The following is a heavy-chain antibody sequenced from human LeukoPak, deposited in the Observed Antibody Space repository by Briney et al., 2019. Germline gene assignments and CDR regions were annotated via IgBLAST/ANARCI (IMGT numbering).Heavy chain of an antibody. D-gene: IGHD2-2*01. CDR3: ARRYCSTCPTGHAFDL. CDR2: IRYDGSNK. J-gene: IGHJ3*01. V-gene: IGHV3-30*02. CDR1: GFTFSSYG. Sequence: QPGGSLRLSCAASGFTFSSYGMHWVRQAPGKGLEWVAFIRYDGSNKYYADSVKGRFTISRDNSKNTLYLQMNSLRAEDTAVYYCARRYCSTCPTGHAFDLWGQGTMVTVSS.